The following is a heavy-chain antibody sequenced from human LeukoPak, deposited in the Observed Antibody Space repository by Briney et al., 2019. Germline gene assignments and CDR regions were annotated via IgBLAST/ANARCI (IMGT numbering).Heavy chain of an antibody. J-gene: IGHJ4*02. V-gene: IGHV1-18*01. CDR3: AREYSSGWHEYYFDY. CDR1: GYTFTSYG. Sequence: VASVKVSCKASGYTFTSYGISWVRQAPGQGLEWMGWISAYNGSTNYAQKLQGRVTMTTDTSTSTAYMELRSLRSDDTAVYYCAREYSSGWHEYYFDYWGQGTLVTVSS. CDR2: ISAYNGST. D-gene: IGHD6-19*01.